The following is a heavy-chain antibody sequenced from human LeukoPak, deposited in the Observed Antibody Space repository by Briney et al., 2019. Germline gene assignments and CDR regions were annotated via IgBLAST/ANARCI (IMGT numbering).Heavy chain of an antibody. D-gene: IGHD2-15*01. CDR2: SYYSGRT. V-gene: IGHV4-39*01. Sequence: PSETLSLTCTVSGGSISSSDYYWGWIRQPPGKGLEWIVTSYYSGRTSYNPSLMGRVTTSVDTSKNESSLKLMSVTAADTAVYYCARRNKVCDSNFDYWGQGTLVSVSS. J-gene: IGHJ4*02. CDR3: ARRNKVCDSNFDY. CDR1: GGSISSSDYY.